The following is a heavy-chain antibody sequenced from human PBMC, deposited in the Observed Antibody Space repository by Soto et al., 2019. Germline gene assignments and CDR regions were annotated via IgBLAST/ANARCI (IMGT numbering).Heavy chain of an antibody. CDR1: GFTFSSYG. D-gene: IGHD5-18*01. CDR3: AREGNTAMAYYYYYYMDV. CDR2: IWYDGSNK. Sequence: GGSLRLSCAASGFTFSSYGMHWVRQAPGKGLEWVAVIWYDGSNKYYADSVKGRFTISRDNSKNTLYLQMNSLRAEDTAVYYCAREGNTAMAYYYYYYMDVWGKGTTVTVSS. V-gene: IGHV3-33*01. J-gene: IGHJ6*03.